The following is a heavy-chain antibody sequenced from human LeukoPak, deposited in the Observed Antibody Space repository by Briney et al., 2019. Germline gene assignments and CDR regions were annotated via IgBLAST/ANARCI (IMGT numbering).Heavy chain of an antibody. D-gene: IGHD6-6*01. CDR2: MYSSGST. V-gene: IGHV4-39*07. CDR1: GGSISITSYY. J-gene: IGHJ4*02. CDR3: ARRSIAARWYFDY. Sequence: SETLSLTCTVSGGSISITSYYWGWIRQPPGKGLEWIGSMYSSGSTYYNPSLKSRVTISVDTSKNQFSLKLSSVTAADTAVYYCARRSIAARWYFDYWGQGTLVTVSS.